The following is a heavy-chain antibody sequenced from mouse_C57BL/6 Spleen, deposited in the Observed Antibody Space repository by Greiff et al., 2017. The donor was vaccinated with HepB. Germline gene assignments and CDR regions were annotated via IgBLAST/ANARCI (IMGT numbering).Heavy chain of an antibody. Sequence: VKLMESGPELVKPGASVKLSCKASGYTFTSYDINWVKQRPGQGLEWIGWIYPRDGSTKYNEKFKGKATLTVDTSSSTAYMELHSLTSEDSAVYFCARGVTTVVASEYFDVWGTGTTVTVSS. D-gene: IGHD1-1*01. V-gene: IGHV1-85*01. CDR2: IYPRDGST. CDR3: ARGVTTVVASEYFDV. CDR1: GYTFTSYD. J-gene: IGHJ1*03.